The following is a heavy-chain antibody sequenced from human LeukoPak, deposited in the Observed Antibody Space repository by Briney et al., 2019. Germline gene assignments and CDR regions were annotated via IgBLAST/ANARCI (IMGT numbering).Heavy chain of an antibody. CDR2: IYYSGST. CDR1: GGSISSSSYY. Sequence: ASETLSLTCTVSGGSISSSSYYWGWIRQPPGKGLEWIGSIYYSGSTYYNPSLKSRVTISVDTSKNQFSPKLSSVTAADTAVYYRARHVDRSLDYWGQGTLVTVSS. V-gene: IGHV4-39*01. CDR3: ARHVDRSLDY. D-gene: IGHD5-12*01. J-gene: IGHJ4*02.